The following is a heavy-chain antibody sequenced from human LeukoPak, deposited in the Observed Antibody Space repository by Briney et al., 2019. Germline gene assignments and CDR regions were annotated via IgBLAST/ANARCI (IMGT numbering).Heavy chain of an antibody. CDR2: ISSSGSTI. V-gene: IGHV3-11*04. CDR3: ARGAVDNPFSCGMDV. Sequence: GGSLRLSCAASGFTFSDYYMSWIRQAPGKGLEWVPYISSSGSTIYYADSVKGRFTISRDNAKNSLYLQMNSLRAEDTAVYYCARGAVDNPFSCGMDVWGQGTTVTVSS. D-gene: IGHD1-1*01. CDR1: GFTFSDYY. J-gene: IGHJ6*02.